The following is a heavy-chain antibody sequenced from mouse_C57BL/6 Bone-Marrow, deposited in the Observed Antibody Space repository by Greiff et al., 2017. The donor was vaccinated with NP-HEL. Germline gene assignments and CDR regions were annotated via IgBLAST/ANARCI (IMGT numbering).Heavy chain of an antibody. J-gene: IGHJ1*03. CDR2: ISYDGSN. CDR1: GYSITSGYY. Sequence: EVQLQESGPGLVKPSQSLSLTCSVTGYSITSGYYWNWIRQFPGNKLEWMGYISYDGSNNYNPSLKNRISITRDTSKNQFFLKLNSVTTEDTATYYCARLGEGNYNLGYFDVWGTGTTVTVSS. V-gene: IGHV3-6*01. CDR3: ARLGEGNYNLGYFDV. D-gene: IGHD2-1*01.